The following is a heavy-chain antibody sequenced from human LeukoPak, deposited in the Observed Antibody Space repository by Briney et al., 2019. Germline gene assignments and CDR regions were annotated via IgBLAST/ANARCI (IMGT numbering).Heavy chain of an antibody. CDR1: GFTFSTYW. CDR3: ARTFAAAHIDY. Sequence: GGSLRLSCAASGFTFSTYWMTWARQAPGQGLEWVANIKRDGTAKNYVDSVWGRFTISRDNAKNTLYLEMNSLRAEDTAVYYCARTFAAAHIDYWGQGTLVTVSS. J-gene: IGHJ4*02. CDR2: IKRDGTAK. V-gene: IGHV3-7*02. D-gene: IGHD2-15*01.